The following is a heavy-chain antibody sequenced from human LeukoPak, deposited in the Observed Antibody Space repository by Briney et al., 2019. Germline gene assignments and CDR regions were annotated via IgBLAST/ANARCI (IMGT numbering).Heavy chain of an antibody. Sequence: SETLSLTCTVSGGSISSYYWSWIRQPPGKGLEWIGYIYYSGSTYYNPSLNSRVTISVDTSKNQFSLKLSSVTAADTAVYYCARSPHDYGDYYFDYWGQGTLVTVSS. V-gene: IGHV4-59*12. CDR3: ARSPHDYGDYYFDY. D-gene: IGHD4-17*01. J-gene: IGHJ4*02. CDR2: IYYSGST. CDR1: GGSISSYY.